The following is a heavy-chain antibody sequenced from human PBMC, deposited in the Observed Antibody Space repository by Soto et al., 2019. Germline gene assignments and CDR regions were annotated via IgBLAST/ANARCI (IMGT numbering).Heavy chain of an antibody. CDR3: ARDRLATNDYYYYYMDV. D-gene: IGHD5-12*01. CDR1: GGSISSYY. V-gene: IGHV4-59*12. CDR2: IYYSGST. Sequence: ETLSLTCTVSGGSISSYYWSWIRQPPGKGLEWIGYIYYSGSTNYNPSLKSRVTISVDTSKNQFSLKLSSVTAADTAVYYCARDRLATNDYYYYYMDVWGKGTTVTVSS. J-gene: IGHJ6*03.